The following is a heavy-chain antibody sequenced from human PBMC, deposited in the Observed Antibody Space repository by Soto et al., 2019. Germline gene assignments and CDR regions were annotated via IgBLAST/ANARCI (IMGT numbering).Heavy chain of an antibody. CDR2: ISSSSSYI. CDR1: GFTFSSYS. CDR3: ARDRPSSSYYYYGMDV. J-gene: IGHJ6*02. Sequence: EVQLVESGGGLVKPGGSLRLSCAASGFTFSSYSMNWVRQAPGKWLEWVSSISSSSSYIYYADSVKGRFTISRDNAKNSLYLQMNSLRAEDTAVYYCARDRPSSSYYYYGMDVWGQGTTVTVSS. V-gene: IGHV3-21*01. D-gene: IGHD6-6*01.